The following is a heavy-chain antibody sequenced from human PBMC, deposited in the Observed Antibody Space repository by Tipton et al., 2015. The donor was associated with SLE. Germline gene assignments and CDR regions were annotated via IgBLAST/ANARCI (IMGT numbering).Heavy chain of an antibody. J-gene: IGHJ4*02. Sequence: SLRLSCAASGFTFSSYWMSWVRQAPGKGLEWVANIKQDGSEEYYVDSVKGRFTISRDNAKNSLYLQMNSLRAEDTAVYYCARGLGRLPGYFDYWGQGTLVTVSS. CDR2: IKQDGSEE. D-gene: IGHD6-25*01. CDR3: ARGLGRLPGYFDY. CDR1: GFTFSSYW. V-gene: IGHV3-7*01.